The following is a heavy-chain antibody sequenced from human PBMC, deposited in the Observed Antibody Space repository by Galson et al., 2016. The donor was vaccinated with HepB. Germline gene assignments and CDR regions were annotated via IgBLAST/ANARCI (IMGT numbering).Heavy chain of an antibody. D-gene: IGHD4-17*01. CDR1: GFMFSSYS. J-gene: IGHJ4*02. CDR3: GRDYGDYIRRFDS. Sequence: SLRLSCAASGFMFSSYSMQWVRQVPGKGLEWVAFISYHAINKYYADSVKGRFTISRDNSKNMLYLQMNSLRPEDTAVYYCGRDYGDYIRRFDSWGQGTLVTVSS. V-gene: IGHV3-30-3*01. CDR2: ISYHAINK.